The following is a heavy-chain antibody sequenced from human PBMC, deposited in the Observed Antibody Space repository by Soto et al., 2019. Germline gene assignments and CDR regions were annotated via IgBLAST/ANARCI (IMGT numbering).Heavy chain of an antibody. CDR2: INHSGST. V-gene: IGHV4-34*01. CDR3: ATREYSGYDHDY. D-gene: IGHD5-12*01. Sequence: SETLSLTCAVYGGSFSGYYWSWIRQPPGKGLEWIGEINHSGSTNYNPSLKSRVTISVDTSKNQFSLKLSSVTAADTAVYCCATREYSGYDHDYWGQGTLVTVPQ. J-gene: IGHJ4*02. CDR1: GGSFSGYY.